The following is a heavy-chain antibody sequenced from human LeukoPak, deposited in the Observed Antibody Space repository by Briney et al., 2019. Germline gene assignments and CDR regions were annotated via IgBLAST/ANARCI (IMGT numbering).Heavy chain of an antibody. CDR3: AKAVAGWELPNNWFDP. CDR1: GFTFSSYA. V-gene: IGHV3-23*01. Sequence: GGSLRLSCAASGFTFSSYAMSWVRQAPGKGLEWVADISGSGGSTYYADSVKGRFTISRDNSKSTLYLQMNSLRAEDTAVYYCAKAVAGWELPNNWFDPWGQGTLVTVSA. D-gene: IGHD1-26*01. J-gene: IGHJ5*02. CDR2: ISGSGGST.